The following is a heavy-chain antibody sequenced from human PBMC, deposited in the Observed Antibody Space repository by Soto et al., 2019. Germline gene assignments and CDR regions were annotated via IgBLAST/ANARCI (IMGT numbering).Heavy chain of an antibody. Sequence: HGESLKISCKGSGYSFTSYWISWVRQMPGKGLEWMGRIDPSDSYTNYSPSFQGHVTISADKSIGTAYLQWSSLKASDTAMYYCARLPVSTSANHYYYYCMDARGPGTTVTVSS. CDR2: IDPSDSYT. CDR3: ARLPVSTSANHYYYYCMDA. D-gene: IGHD4-4*01. J-gene: IGHJ6*02. CDR1: GYSFTSYW. V-gene: IGHV5-10-1*01.